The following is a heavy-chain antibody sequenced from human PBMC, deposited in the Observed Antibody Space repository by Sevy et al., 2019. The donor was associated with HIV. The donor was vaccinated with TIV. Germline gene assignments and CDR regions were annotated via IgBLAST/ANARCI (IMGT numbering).Heavy chain of an antibody. D-gene: IGHD3-10*02. CDR1: GFIFSTSP. V-gene: IGHV3-30-3*02. Sequence: GGSLRLSCAAYGFIFSTSPMHWVRQAPGKGLECVAILSYDDSDENYADSVKGRFTISIDNSKNTLYLQMNSLGTEDTAVYYCAKDDLCSIDYWGQGTLVTVSS. CDR2: LSYDDSDE. J-gene: IGHJ4*02. CDR3: AKDDLCSIDY.